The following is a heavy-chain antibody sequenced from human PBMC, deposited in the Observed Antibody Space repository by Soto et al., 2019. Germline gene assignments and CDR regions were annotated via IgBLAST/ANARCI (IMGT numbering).Heavy chain of an antibody. D-gene: IGHD3-22*01. CDR1: GGSISSYY. Sequence: TSETLSLTCTVSGGSISSYYWSWIRQPPGKGLEWIGYIYYSGSTNYNPSLKSRVTISVDTSKNQFSLKLSSVTAADTAVYYCAKSPGMYYYDSSGYYHYDYWGQGTLVTV. V-gene: IGHV4-59*01. J-gene: IGHJ4*02. CDR3: AKSPGMYYYDSSGYYHYDY. CDR2: IYYSGST.